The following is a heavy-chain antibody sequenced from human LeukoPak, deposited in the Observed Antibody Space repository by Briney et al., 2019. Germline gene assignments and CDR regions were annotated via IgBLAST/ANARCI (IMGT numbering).Heavy chain of an antibody. V-gene: IGHV1-18*01. CDR1: GYTFTSYG. J-gene: IGHJ4*02. Sequence: GASVKVSCKASGYTFTSYGISWVRQAPGQGLEWMGWISTYNDKTNYAQKLQGRVTMTTDTSTSTAYMELRSLRSDDTAVYYCARVSVNTIFRLVMNPFDYWGQGTLVTVSS. D-gene: IGHD3-3*01. CDR2: ISTYNDKT. CDR3: ARVSVNTIFRLVMNPFDY.